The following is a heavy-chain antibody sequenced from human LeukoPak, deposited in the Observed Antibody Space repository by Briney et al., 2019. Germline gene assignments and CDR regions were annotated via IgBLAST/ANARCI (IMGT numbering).Heavy chain of an antibody. D-gene: IGHD3-22*01. CDR3: AITYYYDSSGYRGSFDY. CDR2: IFYSGCT. V-gene: IGHV4-39*01. J-gene: IGHJ4*02. Sequence: SETLSLTCTVSGGSISSSSYYWGWVRQPPGRGLEWIGSIFYSGCTYYNPSHKSRVTISVDTSKNQFSLKRRSVTAADTAVYYCAITYYYDSSGYRGSFDYWGQGTLVTVSS. CDR1: GGSISSSSYY.